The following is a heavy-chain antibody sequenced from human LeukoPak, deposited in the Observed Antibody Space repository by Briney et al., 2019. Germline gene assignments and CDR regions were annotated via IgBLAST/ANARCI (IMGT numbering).Heavy chain of an antibody. CDR3: ARERAVAGKDYYYGMDV. CDR2: INPNSGGT. Sequence: GASVKVSCKASGYTFTGYYIHWVRQAPGQGLEWMGWINPNSGGTNYAQKFQGRVTMTRDTSISTAYMELSRLRSDDTAVYYCARERAVAGKDYYYGMDVWGQGTTVTVSS. D-gene: IGHD6-19*01. CDR1: GYTFTGYY. V-gene: IGHV1-2*02. J-gene: IGHJ6*02.